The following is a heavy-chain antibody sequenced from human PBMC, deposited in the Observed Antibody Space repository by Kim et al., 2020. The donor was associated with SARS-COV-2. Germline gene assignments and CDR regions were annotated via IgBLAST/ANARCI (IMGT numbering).Heavy chain of an antibody. V-gene: IGHV3-73*01. CDR2: IRSKANSYAT. CDR1: GFTFSDSP. D-gene: IGHD1-1*01. CDR3: ARIPGMPFAFWDAFDI. J-gene: IGHJ3*02. Sequence: GGSLRLSCAASGFTFSDSPMHWVRQASGKGLEWVGRIRSKANSYATAYAASVRGRFIISRDDSKNTEYLQMNSLKTEDTAVYYCARIPGMPFAFWDAFDIWGRGTMVTVSS.